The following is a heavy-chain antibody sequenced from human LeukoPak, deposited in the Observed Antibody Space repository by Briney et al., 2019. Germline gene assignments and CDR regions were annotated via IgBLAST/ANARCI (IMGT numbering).Heavy chain of an antibody. J-gene: IGHJ4*02. CDR3: ARGLYSGSYLDY. Sequence: PGGSLRLSCAVSGFTVSNNYMSWVRQAPGKGLEWIGEINHSGSTNYNPSLKSRVIISVDTSKNQFSLKLSSVTAADTAVYYCARGLYSGSYLDYWGQGTLVTVSS. CDR1: GFTVSNNY. D-gene: IGHD1-26*01. CDR2: INHSGST. V-gene: IGHV4-34*01.